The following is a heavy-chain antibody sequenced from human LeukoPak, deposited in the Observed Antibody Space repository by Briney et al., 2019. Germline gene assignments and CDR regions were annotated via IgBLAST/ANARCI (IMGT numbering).Heavy chain of an antibody. CDR3: AREYYYGTGKAFDP. J-gene: IGHJ5*02. V-gene: IGHV4-59*01. CDR1: GASFVTYY. D-gene: IGHD3-10*01. Sequence: SETLSLTCTVSGASFVTYYWNWIRQSPGKGLEWIGYIYYSGSTKYNPALKSRVTISVDTSKNQFSLKLSSVTAADTAVYYCAREYYYGTGKAFDPWGQGTLVTVSS. CDR2: IYYSGST.